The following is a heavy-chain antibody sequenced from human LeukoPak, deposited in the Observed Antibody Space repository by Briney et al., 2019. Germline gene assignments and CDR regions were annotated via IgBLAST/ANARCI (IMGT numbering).Heavy chain of an antibody. CDR1: GFTFSSYW. Sequence: GGSLRLSCAASGFTFSSYWMSWVRQAPGKGLEWVANIKQDGSEKYYVDSVKGRFTISRDNAKNSLYLQMNSLRAEDTAVYYCATELGLFGVRVHDAFDIWGQGTMVTVSS. V-gene: IGHV3-7*04. CDR2: IKQDGSEK. CDR3: ATELGLFGVRVHDAFDI. J-gene: IGHJ3*02. D-gene: IGHD1-26*01.